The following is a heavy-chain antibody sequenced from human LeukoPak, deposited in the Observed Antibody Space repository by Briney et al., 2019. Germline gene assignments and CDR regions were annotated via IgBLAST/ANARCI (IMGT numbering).Heavy chain of an antibody. J-gene: IGHJ4*02. Sequence: PGGSLRLSCAASGFTFSSYSMNWVRQAPGEGLWWVSSISISSSYIYYADSVKGRFTISRDNAKNSLYLQMTSLRAEDAAVYYCARGGSGSYYFDYWGQGALVTVSS. CDR1: GFTFSSYS. D-gene: IGHD3-10*01. CDR3: ARGGSGSYYFDY. V-gene: IGHV3-21*01. CDR2: ISISSSYI.